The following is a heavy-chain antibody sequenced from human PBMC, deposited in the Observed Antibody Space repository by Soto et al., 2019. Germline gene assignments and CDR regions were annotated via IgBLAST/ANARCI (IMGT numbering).Heavy chain of an antibody. V-gene: IGHV1-18*01. J-gene: IGHJ4*02. CDR3: ARAGTSVAVALCDS. Sequence: QVQLVQSGPDVKKPGASVKVSCNSSGFTFTSYGFSWVRQAPGEGLEWMGWVSAHNGYTTYSQKXLXXXXMXTXXSTXTXYXXXXSLTSYDTAXXYXARAGTSVAVALCDSWGQGTLITVSS. CDR2: VSAHNGYT. D-gene: IGHD1-1*01. CDR1: GFTFTSYG.